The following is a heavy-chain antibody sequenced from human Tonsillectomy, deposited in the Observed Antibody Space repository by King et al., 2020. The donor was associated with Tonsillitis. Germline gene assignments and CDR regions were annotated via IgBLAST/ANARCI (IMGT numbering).Heavy chain of an antibody. J-gene: IGHJ4*02. CDR2: TFYRSKWYY. Sequence: VQLQQSGPGLVKPSQTLSLTCAISGDSVSSNGATWNWIRQSPSRGLEWLGRTFYRSKWYYTYAESVKGRITVNPDTSENQFSLPLNSVTPEDTAVYYCARGSGTYKYYFDYWGQGTLVTVSS. V-gene: IGHV6-1*01. CDR1: GDSVSSNGAT. D-gene: IGHD1-26*01. CDR3: ARGSGTYKYYFDY.